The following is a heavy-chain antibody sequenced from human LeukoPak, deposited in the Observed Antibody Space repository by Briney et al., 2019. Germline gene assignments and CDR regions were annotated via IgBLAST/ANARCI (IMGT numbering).Heavy chain of an antibody. CDR2: FDPEYGET. Sequence: SVNVSCKVSVYTLTELFMHWVRQAPGKGLEGMGGFDPEYGETMYAQKFQGRVTMTEDTSTDTAYMELSSLKSEDTAVYYCATEGRYGSGTYYMTYRGQGTLLTVSS. J-gene: IGHJ4*02. V-gene: IGHV1-24*01. CDR1: VYTLTELF. D-gene: IGHD3-10*01. CDR3: ATEGRYGSGTYYMTY.